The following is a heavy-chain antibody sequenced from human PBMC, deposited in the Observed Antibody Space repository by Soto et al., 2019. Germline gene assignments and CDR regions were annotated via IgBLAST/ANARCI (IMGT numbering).Heavy chain of an antibody. J-gene: IGHJ3*02. CDR1: GFTFRSNW. V-gene: IGHV3-7*01. Sequence: EVQLVETGGGLVQPGGSLRLSCAASGFTFRSNWMSWVRQAPGKGLEWVANIRQDGNEEQYLDSVKGRFTLSRDNAKNLLYLQMNGLRVEDTAVYYCAKAEGYSFDIRGQGTMVTVSS. CDR3: AKAEGYSFDI. CDR2: IRQDGNEE. D-gene: IGHD1-1*01.